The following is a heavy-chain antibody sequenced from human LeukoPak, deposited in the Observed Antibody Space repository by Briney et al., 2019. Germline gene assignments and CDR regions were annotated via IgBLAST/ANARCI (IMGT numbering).Heavy chain of an antibody. CDR2: IIPIFGTA. CDR1: GGTFSSYA. V-gene: IGHV1-69*01. J-gene: IGHJ3*02. D-gene: IGHD3-22*01. CDR3: ARRDSPARAFDI. Sequence: SSVKVSCKASGGTFSSYAISWVRQAPGQGLEWMGGIIPIFGTANYAQKFQGRVTITADESTSTAYMGLSSLRSEDTAVYYCARRDSPARAFDIWGQGTMVTVSS.